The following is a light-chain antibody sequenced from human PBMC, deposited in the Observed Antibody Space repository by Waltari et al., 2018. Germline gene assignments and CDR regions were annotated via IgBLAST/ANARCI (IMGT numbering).Light chain of an antibody. CDR2: VHSGGTQ. CDR1: SGNSNYA. Sequence: QVVLTQSPSASASRGASVKLTCTLSSGNSNYAIAGHQQQPGQGPRFLMKVHSGGTQFKGDGIPDRFTGSSSGSERYLTISVLQSDDEADYYCQTWGTGVHVVFGGGTKLTVL. CDR3: QTWGTGVHVV. J-gene: IGLJ2*01. V-gene: IGLV4-69*01.